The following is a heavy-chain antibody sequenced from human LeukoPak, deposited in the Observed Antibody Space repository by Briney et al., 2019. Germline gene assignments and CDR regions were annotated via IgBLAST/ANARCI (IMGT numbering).Heavy chain of an antibody. D-gene: IGHD4-17*01. CDR2: ISSSSSTI. CDR1: GFTFSCYS. V-gene: IGHV3-48*02. Sequence: GGSLRLSCGASGFTFSCYSMNWVRQAPGKGVEWVSYISSSSSTIYYADSVKGRFTISRDNAKNSLYLQMNSLRDEDTAVYYCARDLYLDYGDHWGYFDYWGQGTLVTVSS. CDR3: ARDLYLDYGDHWGYFDY. J-gene: IGHJ4*02.